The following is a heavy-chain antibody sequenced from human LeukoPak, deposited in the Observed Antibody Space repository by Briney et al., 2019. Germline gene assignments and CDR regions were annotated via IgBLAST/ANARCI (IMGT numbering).Heavy chain of an antibody. V-gene: IGHV1-69*05. CDR2: IIPIFGTA. CDR3: ARPLGGYSYGFGY. D-gene: IGHD5-18*01. J-gene: IGHJ4*02. CDR1: GGTFSSYA. Sequence: VASVKVSCKASGGTFSSYAISWVRQAPGQGLEWMGRIIPIFGTANYAQKFQGRVTITTDESTSTAYMELSSLRSEDTAVYYCARPLGGYSYGFGYWGQGTLVTVSS.